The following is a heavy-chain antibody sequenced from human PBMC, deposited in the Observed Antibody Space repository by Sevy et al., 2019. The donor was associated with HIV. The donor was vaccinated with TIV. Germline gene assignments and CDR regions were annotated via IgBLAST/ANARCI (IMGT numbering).Heavy chain of an antibody. CDR2: INQDGNVK. Sequence: GGSLRLSCVASGFTLNGYWMSWVRQAPGKGLEWVANINQDGNVKYYIDSVKGRFTISRHTARNLLYLQMNSLRVEDTALYYCVRAIAADGSFWGQGTLVTVSS. CDR1: GFTLNGYW. J-gene: IGHJ4*02. CDR3: VRAIAADGSF. V-gene: IGHV3-7*01. D-gene: IGHD6-13*01.